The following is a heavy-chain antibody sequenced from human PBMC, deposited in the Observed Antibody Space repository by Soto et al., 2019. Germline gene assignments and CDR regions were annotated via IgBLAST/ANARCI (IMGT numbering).Heavy chain of an antibody. CDR2: IYHTEDT. D-gene: IGHD5-18*01. V-gene: IGHV4-4*02. J-gene: IGHJ3*02. CDR1: DDSISSSNW. Sequence: QVQLQESGPGLVKPSETLSLTCAVSDDSISSSNWWTWVRQAPGKGLEWIGEIYHTEDTNYNPSLKCRVTLSIDKSKNQISLKVTSVIAADTVVYYCARVRSDGWYWAFDMWGQGTIVTVSS. CDR3: ARVRSDGWYWAFDM.